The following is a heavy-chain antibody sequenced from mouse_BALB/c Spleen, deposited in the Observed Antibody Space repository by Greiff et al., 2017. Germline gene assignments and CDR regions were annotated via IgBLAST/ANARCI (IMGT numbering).Heavy chain of an antibody. CDR2: INPYNGAT. CDR1: GYSFTGYY. D-gene: IGHD2-3*01. J-gene: IGHJ2*01. Sequence: EVQLQQSGPELVKPGASVKISCKASGYSFTGYYMHWVKQSHVKSLEWIGRINPYNGATSYNQNFKDKASLTVDKSSSTAYMELHSLTSEDSAVYYCARRGIMVDGYWEDYWGQGTTLTVSS. CDR3: ARRGIMVDGYWEDY. V-gene: IGHV1-31*01.